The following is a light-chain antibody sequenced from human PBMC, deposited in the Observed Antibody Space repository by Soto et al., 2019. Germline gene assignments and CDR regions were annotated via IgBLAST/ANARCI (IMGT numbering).Light chain of an antibody. CDR2: GAS. J-gene: IGKJ1*01. V-gene: IGKV3-15*01. CDR1: QSVRTY. Sequence: EIVMTQSPATLSVSPGERATLSCRTSQSVRTYLAWYQQKPGQAPRLLIYGASTRATGIPARFSGSGSGTEFTLTISSLQSEDFGVYYCQQYNKWPPWTFGQGTKVGIK. CDR3: QQYNKWPPWT.